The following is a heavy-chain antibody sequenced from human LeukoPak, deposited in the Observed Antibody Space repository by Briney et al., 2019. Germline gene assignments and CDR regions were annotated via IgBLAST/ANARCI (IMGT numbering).Heavy chain of an antibody. Sequence: SETLSLTCTVSGGSISSSSYYWGWIRQPPGKGLEWIGSIYYSGSTYYNPSLKSRVTISVDTSKNQFSLKLSSVTAADTAVYYCARTDIVVVPAASIILGNYYHYGMDVWGQGTTVTVSS. CDR1: GGSISSSSYY. CDR3: ARTDIVVVPAASIILGNYYHYGMDV. J-gene: IGHJ6*02. CDR2: IYYSGST. V-gene: IGHV4-39*01. D-gene: IGHD2-2*01.